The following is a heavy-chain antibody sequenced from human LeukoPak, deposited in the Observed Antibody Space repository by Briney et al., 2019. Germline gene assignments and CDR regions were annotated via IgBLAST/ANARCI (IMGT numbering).Heavy chain of an antibody. D-gene: IGHD2-21*02. CDR2: MSYSGRT. Sequence: SETLSLTCTVSGGSVSSYYWSWIRQTPEKGLEWIGYMSYSGRTDYGPSLKSRVTMSVDTSKNQFSLKMSYVTAADTGVYYCARGYCRGDICQVFPYWGQGTLVTVSS. CDR3: ARGYCRGDICQVFPY. J-gene: IGHJ4*02. CDR1: GGSVSSYY. V-gene: IGHV4-59*02.